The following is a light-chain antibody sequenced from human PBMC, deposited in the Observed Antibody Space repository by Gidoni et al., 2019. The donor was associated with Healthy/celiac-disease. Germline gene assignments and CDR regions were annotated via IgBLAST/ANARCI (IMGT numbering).Light chain of an antibody. J-gene: IGKJ2*04. CDR3: QQYNSYMCS. CDR1: QRISSW. CDR2: KAS. V-gene: IGKV1-5*03. Sequence: DIQMTQSPSTLSASVGDRVTITCRASQRISSWLAWYQQKPGKAPKLLIYKASSLESGVPSRFSGSGSGTEFTLTISSLQPDDFATYYCQQYNSYMCSFGQGTKLEIK.